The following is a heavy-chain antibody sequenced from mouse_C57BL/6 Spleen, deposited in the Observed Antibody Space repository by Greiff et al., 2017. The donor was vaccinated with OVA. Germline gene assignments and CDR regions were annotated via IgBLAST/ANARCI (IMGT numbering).Heavy chain of an antibody. CDR1: GYTFPDYY. CDR2: ISPNNGGT. Sequence: EVQLQQSGPELVKPGASVKISCKASGYTFPDYYMTWVKPSHGKSLEWIGDISPNNGGTSYNQKFKGKATLTVDKSSSTAYMELRSLTSEDSAVYYCARGDYFDYWGQGTTLTVSS. V-gene: IGHV1-26*01. J-gene: IGHJ2*01. CDR3: ARGDYFDY.